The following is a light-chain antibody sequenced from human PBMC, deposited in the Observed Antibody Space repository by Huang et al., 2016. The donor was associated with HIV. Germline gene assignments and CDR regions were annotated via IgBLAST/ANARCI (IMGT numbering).Light chain of an antibody. CDR2: AAS. CDR1: DDISNY. J-gene: IGKJ1*01. CDR3: QQYNSYPWT. V-gene: IGKV1-8*01. Sequence: IRITQSPSSLSASTGDRVTIACRASDDISNYLAWFQQKPGRAPKLLIYAASTLQYGVPSRFSGNDSATDFTLTIACLQSEDFATYYCQQYNSYPWTFGQGTQLEI.